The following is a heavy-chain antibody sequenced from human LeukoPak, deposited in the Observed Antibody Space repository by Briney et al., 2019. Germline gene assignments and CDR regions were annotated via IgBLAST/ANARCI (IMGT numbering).Heavy chain of an antibody. CDR2: IYYSGST. D-gene: IGHD6-13*01. V-gene: IGHV4-39*01. CDR3: ASGYTAAGRRFDP. J-gene: IGHJ5*02. Sequence: SETLSLTCTVSGGSVSSSSYWGWTRQPPGKGLEWIGSIYYSGSTYYSPSLKSRVTISLDPSKNQFSLKLSSLTAADTAIYYCASGYTAAGRRFDPWGQGTLVTVSS. CDR1: GGSVSSSSY.